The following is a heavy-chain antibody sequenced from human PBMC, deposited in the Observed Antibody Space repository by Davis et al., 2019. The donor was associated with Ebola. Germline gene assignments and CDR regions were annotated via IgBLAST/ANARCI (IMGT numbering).Heavy chain of an antibody. V-gene: IGHV3-21*01. Sequence: GGSLRLSCAASGFTFSSYSMNWVRQAPGKGLEWVSSISSSSSYIYYADSVKGRFTISRYNAKNSLYLQMNSLRAEDTAVYYCAKDGSSYSSGWYYWGQGTLVTVSS. CDR1: GFTFSSYS. CDR3: AKDGSSYSSGWYY. CDR2: ISSSSSYI. D-gene: IGHD6-19*01. J-gene: IGHJ4*02.